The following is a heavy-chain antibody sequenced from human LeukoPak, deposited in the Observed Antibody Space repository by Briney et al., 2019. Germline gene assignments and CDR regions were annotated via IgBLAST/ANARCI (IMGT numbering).Heavy chain of an antibody. CDR1: GYTFTSYY. CDR3: ARVSPRQTVDY. CDR2: MNPNSGNT. V-gene: IGHV1-8*03. D-gene: IGHD1-14*01. Sequence: GASVKVSCKASGYTFTSYYMHWVRQATGQGLEWMGWMNPNSGNTGYAQKFQGRVTITRNTSISTAYMELSSLRSEDTAVYYCARVSPRQTVDYWGQGTLVTVSS. J-gene: IGHJ4*02.